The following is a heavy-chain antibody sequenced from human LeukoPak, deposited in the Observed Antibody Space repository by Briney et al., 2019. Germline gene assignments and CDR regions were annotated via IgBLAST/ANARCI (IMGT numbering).Heavy chain of an antibody. CDR3: ARGRYCSSTSCPFDY. CDR1: GGTFSSYA. CDR2: IVPGFGTT. Sequence: ASVKVSCKASGGTFSSYAISWVRQAPGQGLEWMGAIVPGFGTTNHAQNFQGRVTITTDESTSTAYMEQSSLTSDDTAVYYCARGRYCSSTSCPFDYWGQGTLVTVSS. V-gene: IGHV1-69*05. D-gene: IGHD2-2*01. J-gene: IGHJ4*02.